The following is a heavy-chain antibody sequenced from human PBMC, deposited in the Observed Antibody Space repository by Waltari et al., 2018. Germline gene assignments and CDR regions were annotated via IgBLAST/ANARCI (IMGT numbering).Heavy chain of an antibody. Sequence: QVQLVQSGAEVKKPGASVKVSCKASGYTFTSYGLSWVRQAPGQGLEWMGWISAYNGNTNYAQKLQGRVTMTTDTSTSTAYMELRRLRSDDTAVYYCARDDGGSRRVVVPAAIAYWGQGTLVTVSS. CDR2: ISAYNGNT. J-gene: IGHJ4*02. CDR1: GYTFTSYG. CDR3: ARDDGGSRRVVVPAAIAY. V-gene: IGHV1-18*01. D-gene: IGHD2-2*01.